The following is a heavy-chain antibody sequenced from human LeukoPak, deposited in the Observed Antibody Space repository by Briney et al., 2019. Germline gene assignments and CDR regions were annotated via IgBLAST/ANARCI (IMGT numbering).Heavy chain of an antibody. Sequence: SETLSLTCTVSGGSISSYYWSWIWQPPGKGLEWIGYIYYSGSTNYNPSLKSRVTISVDTSKNQFSLKLSSVTAADTAVYYCARIGYCSGGSCYGDYYGMDVWGQGTTVTVSS. J-gene: IGHJ6*02. CDR2: IYYSGST. CDR1: GGSISSYY. V-gene: IGHV4-59*08. CDR3: ARIGYCSGGSCYGDYYGMDV. D-gene: IGHD2-15*01.